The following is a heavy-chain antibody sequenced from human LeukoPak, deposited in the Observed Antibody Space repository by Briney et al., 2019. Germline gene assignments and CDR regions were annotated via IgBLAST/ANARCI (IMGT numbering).Heavy chain of an antibody. CDR1: GVSISSGYYS. CDR2: IYTSGST. CDR3: ARSYSSSSVLPYYYFYMDV. D-gene: IGHD6-13*01. J-gene: IGHJ6*03. V-gene: IGHV4-61*02. Sequence: TSQTLSLTCTVSGVSISSGYYSWSWIRQPAGKGLEWIGRIYTSGSTNYNPSLKSRVTISVDTSKNHFSLELTSVTAADTAVYYCARSYSSSSVLPYYYFYMDVWGKGTTVTVSS.